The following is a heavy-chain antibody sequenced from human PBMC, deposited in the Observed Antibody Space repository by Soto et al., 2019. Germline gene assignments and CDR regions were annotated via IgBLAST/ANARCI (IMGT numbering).Heavy chain of an antibody. Sequence: ASVKVSCKASGYTFTTHAMHWVRQAPGQSLEWMGWISLYNGNTNYAQQFQGRVTMTTDTSTSTAYMELRSLRSDDTAMYFCAIYHLELFRFDYWGQGTLVTVSS. CDR3: AIYHLELFRFDY. J-gene: IGHJ4*02. CDR2: ISLYNGNT. CDR1: GYTFTTHA. V-gene: IGHV1-18*04. D-gene: IGHD2-2*01.